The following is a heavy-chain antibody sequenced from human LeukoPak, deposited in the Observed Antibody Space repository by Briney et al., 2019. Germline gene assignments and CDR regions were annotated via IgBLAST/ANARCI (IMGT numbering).Heavy chain of an antibody. CDR3: EKEARTHDAFDI. V-gene: IGHV3-9*01. J-gene: IGHJ3*02. CDR1: GFTFDDYA. Sequence: GGSLRLPCAASGFTFDDYAMHWVRQAPGKGLEWVSGISWNSGSIGYADSVKGRFTISRDNAKNSLYLQMNSLRAEDTALYYCEKEARTHDAFDIWGQGTMVTVSS. CDR2: ISWNSGSI.